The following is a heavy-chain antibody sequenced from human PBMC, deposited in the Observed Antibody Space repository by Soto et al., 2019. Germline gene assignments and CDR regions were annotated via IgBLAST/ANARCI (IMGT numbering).Heavy chain of an antibody. CDR3: ARSSLTYFEF. J-gene: IGHJ4*02. V-gene: IGHV3-11*01. CDR2: ISGSGSTT. Sequence: QVHLEESGGGLVKPGGSLRLSCTASGFTFSDYYMSWIRQAPGKGLEWLAYISGSGSTTYYTDSVKGRFAISRDNARTSLYLQINSLRVEDSAVYYCARSSLTYFEFWGQRTLGTVSS. CDR1: GFTFSDYY.